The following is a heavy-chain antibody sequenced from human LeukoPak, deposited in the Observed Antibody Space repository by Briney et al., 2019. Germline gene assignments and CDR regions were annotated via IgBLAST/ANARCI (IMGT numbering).Heavy chain of an antibody. CDR2: INQDGSEK. D-gene: IGHD1-26*01. J-gene: IGHJ5*02. CDR1: GFTFRNYW. V-gene: IGHV3-7*05. Sequence: QPGGSLRLSCAASGFTFRNYWMSWVRQAPGKGLEWVANINQDGSEKYYVDSVKGRFTISRDNAKNSLYLQMNSLRAEDTAVYYCARGGGSYYYNWFDPWGQGTLVTVSS. CDR3: ARGGGSYYYNWFDP.